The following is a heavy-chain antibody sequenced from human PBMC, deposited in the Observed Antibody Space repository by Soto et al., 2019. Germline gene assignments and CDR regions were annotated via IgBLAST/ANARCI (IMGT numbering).Heavy chain of an antibody. CDR3: ARDGDCSGGSCLDY. CDR2: INPNSGGT. D-gene: IGHD2-15*01. Sequence: ASVKVSCKASGYTFTGYYMHWVRQAPGQGLEWMGWINPNSGGTNYAQKFQGWVTMTRDTSISTAYMELSRLRSDDTAVYYCARDGDCSGGSCLDYWGQGTLVTVSS. CDR1: GYTFTGYY. J-gene: IGHJ4*02. V-gene: IGHV1-2*04.